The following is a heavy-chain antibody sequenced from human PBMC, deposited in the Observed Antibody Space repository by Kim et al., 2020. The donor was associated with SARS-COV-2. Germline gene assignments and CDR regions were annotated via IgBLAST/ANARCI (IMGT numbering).Heavy chain of an antibody. V-gene: IGHV3-11*05. J-gene: IGHJ4*02. CDR2: ISSSGSST. Sequence: GGSLRLSCEASGINFSDYYMSWIRQAPGKGLEWVSYISSSGSSTKYADSLKGRFTISRDNAENSLYLEMNSLSADDTAVYFCARVPVGASSWYYFDSWGQGTQVTVSS. CDR3: ARVPVGASSWYYFDS. D-gene: IGHD6-19*01. CDR1: GINFSDYY.